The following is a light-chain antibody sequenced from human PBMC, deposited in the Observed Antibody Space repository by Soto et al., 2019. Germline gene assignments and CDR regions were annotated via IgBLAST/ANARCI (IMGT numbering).Light chain of an antibody. CDR2: DAS. Sequence: EIVLTQSPGTLSLSPGERATLSCRASQSVRSSYLAWYRQKPGQAPRFLIYDASSRATGIPDRFSGSGSGTDFTLTISRLEPEDFAVYYCQQYGSSPLTFGGGTKVDIK. CDR3: QQYGSSPLT. J-gene: IGKJ4*01. CDR1: QSVRSSY. V-gene: IGKV3-20*01.